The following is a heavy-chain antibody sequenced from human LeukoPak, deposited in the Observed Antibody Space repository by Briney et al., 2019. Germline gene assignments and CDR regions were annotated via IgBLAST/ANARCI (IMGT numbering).Heavy chain of an antibody. V-gene: IGHV4-30-2*01. J-gene: IGHJ4*02. CDR2: IYHSGST. CDR3: ARGTTFDY. Sequence: SETLSLTCAVSGGSISSGGYSWSWIRQPPGKGLEWIGYIYHSGSTYYNPSLKSRVTISVDRSKNQFSLRLISVTAADTAVYYCARGTTFDYWGQGTLVTVSS. CDR1: GGSISSGGYS. D-gene: IGHD4-11*01.